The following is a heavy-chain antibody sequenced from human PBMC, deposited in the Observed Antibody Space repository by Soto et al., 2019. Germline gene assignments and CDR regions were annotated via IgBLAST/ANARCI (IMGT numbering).Heavy chain of an antibody. J-gene: IGHJ4*02. Sequence: SATLSLTCTVSGGSISSYYWSWIRQPPGKGLEWIGYIYYSGSTNYNPSLKSRVTISVDTSKNQFSLKLSSVTAADTAVYYCASAYYYDSSGQFDYWGQVTLVTVSS. CDR3: ASAYYYDSSGQFDY. CDR2: IYYSGST. V-gene: IGHV4-59*08. D-gene: IGHD3-22*01. CDR1: GGSISSYY.